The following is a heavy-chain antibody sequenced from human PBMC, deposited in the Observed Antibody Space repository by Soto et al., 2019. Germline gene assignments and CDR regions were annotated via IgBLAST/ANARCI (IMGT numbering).Heavy chain of an antibody. CDR1: GYTFTSYG. D-gene: IGHD6-13*01. J-gene: IGHJ5*02. CDR3: ARYWIILYSSSQAGWFDP. CDR2: ISAYNGNT. V-gene: IGHV1-18*01. Sequence: QVQLVQSGAEVKKPGASVKVSCKASGYTFTSYGISWVRQAPGQGLEWMGWISAYNGNTNYAQKLQGRVTMTTDTSTSTAYMELRSLRSDDTAVYYCARYWIILYSSSQAGWFDPWGQGTLVTVSS.